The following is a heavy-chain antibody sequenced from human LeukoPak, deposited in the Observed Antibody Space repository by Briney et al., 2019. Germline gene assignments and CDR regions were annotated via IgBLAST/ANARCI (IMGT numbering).Heavy chain of an antibody. J-gene: IGHJ3*02. CDR2: IYYSGST. Sequence: PSQTLSLTCTVSGGSISSGDYYWSWIRQPPGKGLGWIGYIYYSGSTYYNPSLKSRVTISVDTSKNQFSLKLSSVTAADTAVYYCADYSSSSPDAFDIWGQGTMVTVSS. V-gene: IGHV4-30-4*08. D-gene: IGHD6-6*01. CDR3: ADYSSSSPDAFDI. CDR1: GGSISSGDYY.